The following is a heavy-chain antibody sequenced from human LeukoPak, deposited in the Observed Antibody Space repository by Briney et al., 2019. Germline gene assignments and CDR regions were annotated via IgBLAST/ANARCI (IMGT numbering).Heavy chain of an antibody. D-gene: IGHD1-26*01. J-gene: IGHJ4*02. CDR1: GYSLTTYW. Sequence: GESLKISCKGSGYSLTTYWIGWVRQMPGKGLEWMGIIYPGDSETRYSPSFQGQVTISADKSISTAYLQWSSLKASDTAMYYCASMYSRSYRWDYWGQGTLVTVSS. CDR2: IYPGDSET. CDR3: ASMYSRSYRWDY. V-gene: IGHV5-51*01.